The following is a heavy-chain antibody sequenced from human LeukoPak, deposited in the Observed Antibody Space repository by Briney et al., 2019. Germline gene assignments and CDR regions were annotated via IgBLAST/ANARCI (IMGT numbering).Heavy chain of an antibody. J-gene: IGHJ4*02. CDR1: GFTFSSYG. CDR2: IWYDGSNK. D-gene: IGHD3-10*01. Sequence: PGGSLRLSCAASGFTFSSYGMHWVRQAPGKGLEWVAVIWYDGSNKYYADSVKDRFTISRDNSKITLYLLMNSLRPDDTAVYYCARNPPRVLGGSGSGPCDYWGQGTLVTVSS. CDR3: ARNPPRVLGGSGSGPCDY. V-gene: IGHV3-33*01.